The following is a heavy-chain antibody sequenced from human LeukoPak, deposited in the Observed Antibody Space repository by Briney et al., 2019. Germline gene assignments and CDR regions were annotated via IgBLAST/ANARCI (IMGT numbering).Heavy chain of an antibody. CDR1: GGSLGSYH. CDR3: ATTGGYSYGTFDY. CDR2: VSYTGIS. D-gene: IGHD5-18*01. V-gene: IGHV4-59*08. J-gene: IGHJ4*02. Sequence: PSETLSLTCTVSGGSLGSYHWSWIRQSPGRGLEWIGYVSYTGISDYNPSLKSRVTISIDTSKDQFSLKLTSVTAADTASYYCATTGGYSYGTFDYWGQGIPVTVSS.